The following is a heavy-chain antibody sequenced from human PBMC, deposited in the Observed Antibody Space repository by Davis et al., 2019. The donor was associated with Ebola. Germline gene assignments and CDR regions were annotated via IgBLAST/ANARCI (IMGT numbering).Heavy chain of an antibody. Sequence: GESLKISCAASGFTFSNYWMNWVRQAPGKGPEWVAYIKPDGGDKYYVDSVKGRFTISRDNAKNSLYLQMNSLRAEDAAVYYCARDRGWLQHDYWGQGTLVIVSS. D-gene: IGHD5-24*01. J-gene: IGHJ4*02. V-gene: IGHV3-7*01. CDR1: GFTFSNYW. CDR3: ARDRGWLQHDY. CDR2: IKPDGGDK.